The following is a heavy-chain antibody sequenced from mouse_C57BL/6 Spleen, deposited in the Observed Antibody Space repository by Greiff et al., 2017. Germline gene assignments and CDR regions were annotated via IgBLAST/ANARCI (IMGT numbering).Heavy chain of an antibody. V-gene: IGHV1-53*01. CDR2: INPSNGGT. CDR1: GYTFTSYW. CDR3: ARRGIYDVYYDWYFDV. Sequence: QVQLQQPGTELVKPGASVKLSCKASGYTFTSYWMHWVKQRPGQGLEWIGNINPSNGGTNYNEKFKNKDTLTVDKSSSTAYMQLSSLTSEDSAVYYCARRGIYDVYYDWYFDVWGTGTTVTVSS. J-gene: IGHJ1*03. D-gene: IGHD2-3*01.